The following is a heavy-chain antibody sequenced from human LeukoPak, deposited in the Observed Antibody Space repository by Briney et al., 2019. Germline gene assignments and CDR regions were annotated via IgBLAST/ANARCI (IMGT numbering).Heavy chain of an antibody. CDR1: GGSISSYY. CDR2: IYTSGST. D-gene: IGHD6-13*01. CDR3: ARDSVRIAAAQGYYYYMDV. V-gene: IGHV4-4*07. J-gene: IGHJ6*03. Sequence: SETLSLTCTVSGGSISSYYWSWIRQPAGKGLEWIGRIYTSGSTNYNPSLKSRVTMSVDTSKNQFSLKLSSVTAADTAVYYCARDSVRIAAAQGYYYYMDVWGQGTMVTVSS.